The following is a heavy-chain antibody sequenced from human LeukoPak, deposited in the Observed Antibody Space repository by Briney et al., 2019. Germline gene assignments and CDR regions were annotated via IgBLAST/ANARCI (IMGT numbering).Heavy chain of an antibody. Sequence: SETLSLTCTVSGGSISSYYWSWIRQPPGKGLEWIGYIYYSGSTNYSPSLKSRVTISVDTSKNQFSLKLSSVTAADTAVYYCARDAHIVVVPAAARGNYYGMDVWGQGTTVTVSS. CDR2: IYYSGST. V-gene: IGHV4-59*01. D-gene: IGHD2-2*01. J-gene: IGHJ6*02. CDR3: ARDAHIVVVPAAARGNYYGMDV. CDR1: GGSISSYY.